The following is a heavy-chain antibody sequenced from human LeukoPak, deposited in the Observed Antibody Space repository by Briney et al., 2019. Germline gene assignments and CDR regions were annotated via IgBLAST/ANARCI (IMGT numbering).Heavy chain of an antibody. CDR1: GFTFSSYG. D-gene: IGHD4-11*01. V-gene: IGHV3-33*01. Sequence: GGSLRLSCVASGFTFSSYGMHWVRQAPGKGLEWVAVIWYDGSNKYYADPVKGRFTISRDNSKNTLYLQMNSLRAEDTAVYYCARGDYSNYSYYGMDVWGQGTTVTVSS. CDR3: ARGDYSNYSYYGMDV. J-gene: IGHJ6*02. CDR2: IWYDGSNK.